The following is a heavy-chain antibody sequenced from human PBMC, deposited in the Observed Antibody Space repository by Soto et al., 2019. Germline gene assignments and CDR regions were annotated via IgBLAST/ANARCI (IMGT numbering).Heavy chain of an antibody. V-gene: IGHV3-30*03. Sequence: QVQLVESGGGVVQPGRSLRLSCAASGFTFSTFGMHWVRQAPGKGLEWVAVISYDGNAKYYVDSVKGRFTISRDNSKSTLYLQMNSLRSEDTAVYYCATGNFVTYPLGDSWGQGTLVTVSS. CDR1: GFTFSTFG. D-gene: IGHD4-4*01. CDR3: ATGNFVTYPLGDS. J-gene: IGHJ4*02. CDR2: ISYDGNAK.